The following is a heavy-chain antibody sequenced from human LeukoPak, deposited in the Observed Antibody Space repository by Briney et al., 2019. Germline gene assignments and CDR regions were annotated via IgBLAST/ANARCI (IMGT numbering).Heavy chain of an antibody. V-gene: IGHV1-2*02. CDR3: ARVRGELRVFDY. Sequence: ASVKVSCKASGYTFTNYYMHWVRQAPGQGLEWMGWINPNSGGTNYAQKFQGRVTMTRDTSISPAYMELSRLRSDDTAVYYCARVRGELRVFDYWGQGGQVTVSS. D-gene: IGHD1-26*01. CDR2: INPNSGGT. CDR1: GYTFTNYY. J-gene: IGHJ4*02.